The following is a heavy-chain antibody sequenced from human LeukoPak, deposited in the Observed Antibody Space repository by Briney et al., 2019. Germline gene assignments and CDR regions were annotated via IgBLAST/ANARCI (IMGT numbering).Heavy chain of an antibody. J-gene: IGHJ6*03. D-gene: IGHD5-18*01. V-gene: IGHV4-59*08. CDR1: GGSISSFY. CDR2: IYYTGST. CDR3: ASNREGTTAMAPNYMDV. Sequence: SETLSLTCTVSGGSISSFYWSWIRQPPGKGLEWIGYIYYTGSTNYNPYLKSRVTISVDTSKNQFSLRLSSLTAADSLVYYCASNREGTTAMAPNYMDVWGKGTTVTVSS.